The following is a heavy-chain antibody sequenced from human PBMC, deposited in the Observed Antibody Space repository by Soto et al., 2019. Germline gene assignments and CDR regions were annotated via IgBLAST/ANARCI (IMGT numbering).Heavy chain of an antibody. CDR2: INPSGGST. Sequence: GASVKVSCKASGYTFTSYYMHWVRQAPGQGLEWMGIINPSGGSTSYAQKFQGRVTMTRDTSTSTVYMELSSLRSEDTAVYYCARCVSDFWSGYSLTLPVVCGMDVWGQGATVTVSS. D-gene: IGHD3-3*01. CDR1: GYTFTSYY. J-gene: IGHJ6*02. V-gene: IGHV1-46*01. CDR3: ARCVSDFWSGYSLTLPVVCGMDV.